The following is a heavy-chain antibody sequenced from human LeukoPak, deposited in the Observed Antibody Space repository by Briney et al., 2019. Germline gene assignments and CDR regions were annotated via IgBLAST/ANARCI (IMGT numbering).Heavy chain of an antibody. CDR3: ARGSTVAGTRTVPSPER. CDR1: GFTFSDYN. V-gene: IGHV3-48*01. D-gene: IGHD6-19*01. J-gene: IGHJ4*02. Sequence: QSGGSLRLSCAASGFTFSDYNMNWYRQAPGKRLDWVSYIGTHSTSIYYADSVKGRFTISRDNAKSSLYLQMNSLRADDTAVYYCARGSTVAGTRTVPSPERWGQGTLVTVSS. CDR2: IGTHSTSI.